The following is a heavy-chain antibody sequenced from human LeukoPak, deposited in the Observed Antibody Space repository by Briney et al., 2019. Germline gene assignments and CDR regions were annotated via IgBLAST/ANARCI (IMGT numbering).Heavy chain of an antibody. V-gene: IGHV1-2*06. CDR3: ARSPVYYYYYVDV. CDR2: INPNSGGT. Sequence: ASVKVSCKASGYTFTGYYMHWVRQAPGQGLEWMGRINPNSGGTNYAQKVQGRVTMTRDTSISTAYMELSRLRSDETAVYYCARSPVYYYYYVDVWGKGTTVTVSS. J-gene: IGHJ6*03. CDR1: GYTFTGYY.